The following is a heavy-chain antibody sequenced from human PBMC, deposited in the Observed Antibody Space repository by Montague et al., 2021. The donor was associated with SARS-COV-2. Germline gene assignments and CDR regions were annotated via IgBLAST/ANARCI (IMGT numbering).Heavy chain of an antibody. CDR1: GGSFGVHY. J-gene: IGHJ4*02. CDR3: EEGLASWSGADY. V-gene: IGHV4-34*01. CDR2: INRSGSA. D-gene: IGHD3-10*01. Sequence: SETLSLTCAVYGGSFGVHYWSWVRQPPGKGLEWIGEINRSGSANFAPSLKSRFTISVDTSTNQFSLKLTSVTAADTAVYFCEEGLASWSGADYWGQGTLVTVSS.